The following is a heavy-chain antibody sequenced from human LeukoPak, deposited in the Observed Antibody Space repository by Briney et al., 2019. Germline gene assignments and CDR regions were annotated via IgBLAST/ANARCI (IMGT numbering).Heavy chain of an antibody. J-gene: IGHJ4*02. CDR3: ARDGLKYYFDY. CDR2: IYYSGST. CDR1: GGSINSYF. V-gene: IGHV4-59*01. Sequence: SETLSLTCTVSGGSINSYFWSWIRQPPGKGLEWIGYIYYSGSTNYNPSLKSRVTISVDTSKNQFSLKLSSVTAADTAVYYCARDGLKYYFDYWGQGTLVTVSS.